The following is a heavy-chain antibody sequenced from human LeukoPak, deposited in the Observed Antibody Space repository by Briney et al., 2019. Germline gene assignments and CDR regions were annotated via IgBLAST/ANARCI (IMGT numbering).Heavy chain of an antibody. D-gene: IGHD6-19*01. CDR3: ASRYSSGWNDAFDI. CDR2: ISSSSSYI. V-gene: IGHV3-21*01. Sequence: GGSLRLSCAASGFTFSSYSMNWVRQAPGKGLEWVSSISSSSSYIYYADSVKGRFTISRDNAKNSLYLQMNSLRAEDTAVYYCASRYSSGWNDAFDIWGQGTMVTVSP. J-gene: IGHJ3*02. CDR1: GFTFSSYS.